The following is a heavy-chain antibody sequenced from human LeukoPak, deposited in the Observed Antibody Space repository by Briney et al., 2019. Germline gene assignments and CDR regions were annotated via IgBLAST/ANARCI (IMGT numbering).Heavy chain of an antibody. CDR3: VRGEYSSSWHSEYFQH. Sequence: SGGSLRLSCAASGFIFSNFGMHWVRQAPGKGLEWVAIIWHDGSNSYYADSVKGRFTLSRDNSKNTLYLQMDSLRVEDTALYYCVRGEYSSSWHSEYFQHWGQGTLVTVSS. CDR2: IWHDGSNS. CDR1: GFIFSNFG. D-gene: IGHD6-13*01. V-gene: IGHV3-33*01. J-gene: IGHJ1*01.